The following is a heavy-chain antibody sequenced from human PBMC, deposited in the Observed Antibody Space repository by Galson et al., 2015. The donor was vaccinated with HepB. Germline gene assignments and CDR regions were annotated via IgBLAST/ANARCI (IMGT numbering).Heavy chain of an antibody. Sequence: SVKVSCKASGGTFSSYAISWVRQAPGQGLEWMGGIIPIFGTANYAQKFQGRVTITADESTSTAYMELSSLRSEDTAVYYCARAIFGVVIQEAWGMDVWVQGTTVTVSS. CDR3: ARAIFGVVIQEAWGMDV. CDR1: GGTFSSYA. CDR2: IIPIFGTA. D-gene: IGHD3-3*01. J-gene: IGHJ6*02. V-gene: IGHV1-69*13.